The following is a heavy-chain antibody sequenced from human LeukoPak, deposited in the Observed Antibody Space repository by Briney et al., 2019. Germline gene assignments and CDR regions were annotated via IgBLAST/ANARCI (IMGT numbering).Heavy chain of an antibody. Sequence: GGSLRLSCAASGFAFSTYWMSWIRQAPGKGLEWVANMNQAGNEKYYVDSVEGRFTISRDNAKSSLYLQMNSLRAEETAIYYCACPCVWHGYGAYDIWGQGTMVTVSS. D-gene: IGHD3-16*01. CDR2: MNQAGNEK. CDR3: ACPCVWHGYGAYDI. V-gene: IGHV3-7*05. J-gene: IGHJ3*02. CDR1: GFAFSTYW.